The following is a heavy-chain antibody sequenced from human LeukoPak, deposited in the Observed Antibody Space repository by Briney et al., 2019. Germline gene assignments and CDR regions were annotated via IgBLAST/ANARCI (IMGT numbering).Heavy chain of an antibody. CDR3: ARPRGYSCGYGMDV. J-gene: IGHJ6*02. CDR1: GFTFSSYA. Sequence: GGSLRLSCAASGFTFSSYAMHWVRQAPGKGLEWVAVISYDGSNKYYADSVKGRFTISRDNSKNTLYLQMNSLRAEDTAVYYCARPRGYSCGYGMDVWGQGTTVTVSS. V-gene: IGHV3-30-3*01. D-gene: IGHD5-18*01. CDR2: ISYDGSNK.